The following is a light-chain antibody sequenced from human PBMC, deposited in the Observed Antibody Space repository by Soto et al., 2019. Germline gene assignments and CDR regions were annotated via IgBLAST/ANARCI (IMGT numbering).Light chain of an antibody. J-gene: IGLJ3*02. V-gene: IGLV1-47*01. CDR2: RNN. CDR1: NSNNGSNY. Sequence: QSVLTQPPSASGTPGQRVTISCSGSNSNNGSNYVYWYQQLPGTAPKLLIYRNNQRPSGVPDRFSGSKSGTSASLAISGLRSEDEADYHCATWDDSLSGRVFGGGTKLTVL. CDR3: ATWDDSLSGRV.